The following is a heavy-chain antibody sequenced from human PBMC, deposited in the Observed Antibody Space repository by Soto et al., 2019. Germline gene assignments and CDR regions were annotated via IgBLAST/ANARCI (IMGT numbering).Heavy chain of an antibody. Sequence: SETLSLTCAVYGGSFSGYYWSWIRKPPGKGLEWIGEINHSGSTNYNPSLKSRVTISVDTSKNQFSLKLSSVTAADTAVYYCARGARLSHMDVWAKGTTVTVSS. J-gene: IGHJ6*03. D-gene: IGHD3-16*02. CDR2: INHSGST. V-gene: IGHV4-34*01. CDR1: GGSFSGYY. CDR3: ARGARLSHMDV.